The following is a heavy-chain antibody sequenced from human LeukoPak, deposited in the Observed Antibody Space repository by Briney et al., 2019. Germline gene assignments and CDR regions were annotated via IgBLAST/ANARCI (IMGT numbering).Heavy chain of an antibody. D-gene: IGHD3-22*01. CDR1: GGSISSYY. Sequence: SETLSLTCTVSGGSISSYYWSWIRQPPGKGLEWIAYIDYSGATKFNPSLKGRVTITLDTSKNQFSLKLSSVTAADTAVYYCARGRRGYYDSSGHFDYWGQGTLVTVSS. V-gene: IGHV4-59*01. CDR3: ARGRRGYYDSSGHFDY. CDR2: IDYSGAT. J-gene: IGHJ4*02.